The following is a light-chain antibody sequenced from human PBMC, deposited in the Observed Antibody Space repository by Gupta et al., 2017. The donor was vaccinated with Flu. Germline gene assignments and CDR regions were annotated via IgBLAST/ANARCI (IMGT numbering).Light chain of an antibody. V-gene: IGKV3-20*01. CDR2: GAS. J-gene: IGKJ2*01. Sequence: EIVLTQSPGTLSLSPGERATLSCRASQSVTSSFLAWYQRQPGQAPRLLIYGASTRATGIPDRFSGSGSGTDFTLTISRLEPEDFAVYYCHHYGTSLGAFGQGTKLEIK. CDR1: QSVTSSF. CDR3: HHYGTSLGA.